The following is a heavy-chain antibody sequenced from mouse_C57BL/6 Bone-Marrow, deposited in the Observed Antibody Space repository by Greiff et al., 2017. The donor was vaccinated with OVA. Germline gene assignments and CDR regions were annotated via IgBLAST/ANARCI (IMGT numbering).Heavy chain of an antibody. J-gene: IGHJ2*01. D-gene: IGHD1-1*01. CDR1: GYTFTDYN. Sequence: EVQLKESGPELVKPGASVKMSCKASGYTFTDYNMHWVKQSHGKSLEWIGYINPNNGGTSYNQKFKGKATLTVNKSSSTAYMELRSLTSEDSAVYYCARGTVVAFDYWGQGTTLTVSS. CDR3: ARGTVVAFDY. V-gene: IGHV1-22*01. CDR2: INPNNGGT.